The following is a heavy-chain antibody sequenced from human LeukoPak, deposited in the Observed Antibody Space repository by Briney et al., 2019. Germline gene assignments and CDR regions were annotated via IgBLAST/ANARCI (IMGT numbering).Heavy chain of an antibody. CDR3: ARGRLRIDY. V-gene: IGHV4-34*01. CDR2: INHSGST. D-gene: IGHD5-12*01. Sequence: GSLRLSCAASGFTVSSNYMSWIRQPPGKGLEWIGEINHSGSTNYNPSLKSRVTISVDTSKNQFSLKLSSVTAADTAVYYCARGRLRIDYWGQGTLVTVSS. J-gene: IGHJ4*02. CDR1: GFTVSSNY.